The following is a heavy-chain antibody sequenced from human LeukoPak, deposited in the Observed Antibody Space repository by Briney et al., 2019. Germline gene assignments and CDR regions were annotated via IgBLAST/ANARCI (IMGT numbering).Heavy chain of an antibody. Sequence: PSETLSLTCTVSGGSISSSSYFWGWIRQPPGKGLEWIGSIYYNGSTYYNPSLKSRVTITVDTSKNQFSLKLSSVTAADTVVYYCASSNSRNCSGGSCYPFIWFDPWGQGTLVTVSS. V-gene: IGHV4-39*01. D-gene: IGHD2-15*01. CDR3: ASSNSRNCSGGSCYPFIWFDP. CDR2: IYYNGST. CDR1: GGSISSSSYF. J-gene: IGHJ5*02.